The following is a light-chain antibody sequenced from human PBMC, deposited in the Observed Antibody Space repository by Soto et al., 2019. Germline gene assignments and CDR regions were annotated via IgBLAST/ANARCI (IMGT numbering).Light chain of an antibody. V-gene: IGLV2-11*01. CDR2: DVS. Sequence: QSALTQPRAVSGSPGQSVTISCTGTSSDVGGYNFVSWYQQHPGKAPKLMIYDVSTRPSGVPDCFSGSKSDNTASLTISGLQAEDEADYYCCSYAGNYTYVFGTGTKVTVL. J-gene: IGLJ1*01. CDR3: CSYAGNYTYV. CDR1: SSDVGGYNF.